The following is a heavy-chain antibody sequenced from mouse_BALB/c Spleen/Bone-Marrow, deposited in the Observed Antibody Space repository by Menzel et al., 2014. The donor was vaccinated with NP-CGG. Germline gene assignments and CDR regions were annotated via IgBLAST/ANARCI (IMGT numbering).Heavy chain of an antibody. J-gene: IGHJ3*01. CDR3: ARGYDYGFAY. V-gene: IGHV5-17*02. D-gene: IGHD2-4*01. Sequence: EVHLVESGGGLVQPGGSRKLSCAASGFTFSSFGMHWVRQAPEKGLEWVAYISSGSSTIYYADTVKGRFTISRDNPKNTLFLQMTSLRSEDTAMYYCARGYDYGFAYWGQGTLVTVSA. CDR2: ISSGSSTI. CDR1: GFTFSSFG.